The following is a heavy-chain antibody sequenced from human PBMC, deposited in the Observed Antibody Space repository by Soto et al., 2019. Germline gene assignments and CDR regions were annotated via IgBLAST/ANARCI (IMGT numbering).Heavy chain of an antibody. CDR3: ARERYSDGRYFDL. D-gene: IGHD1-26*01. Sequence: GGSLRLSCAASEFSLTSYSMKWVRQTPDKGLEWVAFISSDGKKRHYADSVEGRFTISRDNSKNTLLLQMSSLRPADTGVYYCARERYSDGRYFDLGGHGTPVTV. CDR2: ISSDGKKR. V-gene: IGHV3-30*04. CDR1: EFSLTSYS. J-gene: IGHJ4*01.